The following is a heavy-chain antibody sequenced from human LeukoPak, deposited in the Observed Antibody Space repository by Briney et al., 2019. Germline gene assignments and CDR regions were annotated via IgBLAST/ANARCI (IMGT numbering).Heavy chain of an antibody. V-gene: IGHV3-7*03. Sequence: GGSLRLSCAASGFTFSSYGMSWVRQAPGKGLEWVADIKQDGSEKYYVDSVKGRFTISRDNAKNSLYLQMNSLRAEDTAVYYCARDSSSWYYLTHAEYFQHWGQGTLVTVSS. CDR2: IKQDGSEK. CDR1: GFTFSSYG. J-gene: IGHJ1*01. D-gene: IGHD6-13*01. CDR3: ARDSSSWYYLTHAEYFQH.